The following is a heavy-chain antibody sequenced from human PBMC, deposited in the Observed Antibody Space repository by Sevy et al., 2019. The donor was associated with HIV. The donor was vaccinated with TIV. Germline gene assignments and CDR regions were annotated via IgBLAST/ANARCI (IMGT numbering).Heavy chain of an antibody. CDR1: GFSFSSYW. D-gene: IGHD5-12*01. V-gene: IGHV3-7*01. CDR3: ARVGSAPKEDSGYEDALDI. CDR2: IKQDGSEK. J-gene: IGHJ3*02. Sequence: GGSLRLSCAASGFSFSSYWMRWVRQAPGKELEWVANIKQDGSEKYYVDSVKGRFTISRDDAKNSLYLQMNSLRVENTAVYYCARVGSAPKEDSGYEDALDIWGQGTMVTVSS.